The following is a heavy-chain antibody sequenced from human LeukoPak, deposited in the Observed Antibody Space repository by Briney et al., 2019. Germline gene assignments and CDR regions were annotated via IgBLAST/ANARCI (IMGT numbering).Heavy chain of an antibody. J-gene: IGHJ5*02. CDR2: MNPNSGNT. CDR1: GYTFTSYD. V-gene: IGHV1-8*01. CDR3: ARVLDSSGYLNWFDP. Sequence: GASVKVSCKASGYTFTSYDINWVRQATGQGLEWMGWMNPNSGNTGYAQKFQGRVTITTDESTSTAYMELSSLRSEDTAVYYCARVLDSSGYLNWFDPWGQGTLVTVSS. D-gene: IGHD3-22*01.